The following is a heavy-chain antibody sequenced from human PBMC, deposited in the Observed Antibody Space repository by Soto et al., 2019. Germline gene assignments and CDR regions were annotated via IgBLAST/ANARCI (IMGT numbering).Heavy chain of an antibody. CDR3: GRYTVTTGLADYYYGMVV. Sequence: QVQLVQSGAEVKKPGASVKVSCKASGYTFANYGISWVRQAPGQGLEWMGWISAYNGNTNYAQKLQDRVTMTTDTCKSTASMELRSRRSDDTAVYYWGRYTVTTGLADYYYGMVVWGQWTTVTVSS. D-gene: IGHD4-17*01. CDR2: ISAYNGNT. CDR1: GYTFANYG. V-gene: IGHV1-18*01. J-gene: IGHJ6*02.